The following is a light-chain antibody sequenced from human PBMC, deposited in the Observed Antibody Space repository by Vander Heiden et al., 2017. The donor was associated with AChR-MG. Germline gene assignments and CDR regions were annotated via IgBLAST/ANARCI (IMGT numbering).Light chain of an antibody. J-gene: IGKJ3*01. V-gene: IGKV3-20*01. Sequence: IVLTQSPGTLSSSAGERTTLSCRASQTVGSDYVAWDQQKPGQAPRLLIYGASNRAAGIKDRFSGSGSGTDFTLTISRLEPEDFAGDYGQHHNTFGHGTKVDIK. CDR3: QHHNT. CDR1: QTVGSDY. CDR2: GAS.